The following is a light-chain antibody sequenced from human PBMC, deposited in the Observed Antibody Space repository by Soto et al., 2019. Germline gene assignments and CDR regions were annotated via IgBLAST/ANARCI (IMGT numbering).Light chain of an antibody. J-gene: IGKJ5*01. CDR2: GAS. CDR1: QSVSNNY. CDR3: QQYGSPPQT. V-gene: IGKV3-20*01. Sequence: EIVLTQSPGTLSLSPGERASLSCRASQSVSNNYLAWYQQKPGQAPRLLIYGASNRATGIPDRISGSGSGTDFTLTISRLEPEDFAVYYCQQYGSPPQTFGQGTRLEIK.